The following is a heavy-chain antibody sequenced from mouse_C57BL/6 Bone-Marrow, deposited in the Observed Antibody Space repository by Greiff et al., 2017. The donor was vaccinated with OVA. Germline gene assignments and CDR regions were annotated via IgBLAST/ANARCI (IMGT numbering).Heavy chain of an antibody. V-gene: IGHV2-5*01. J-gene: IGHJ1*03. CDR1: GFSLTSYG. CDR2: IWRGGST. Sequence: VKLMESGPGLVQPSQSLSITCTVSGFSLTSYGVHWVRQSPGKGLEWLGVIWRGGSTDYNAAFMSRLSITKDNSKSQVFFKMNSLQADDTAIYYCAKEIDDGYPYWYFDVWGTGTTVTVSS. D-gene: IGHD2-3*01. CDR3: AKEIDDGYPYWYFDV.